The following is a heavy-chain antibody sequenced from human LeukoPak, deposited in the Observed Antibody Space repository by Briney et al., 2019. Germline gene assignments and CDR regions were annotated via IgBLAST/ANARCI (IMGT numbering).Heavy chain of an antibody. CDR3: VRTGLLKNWFDP. CDR2: IPYDENID. D-gene: IGHD1-1*01. J-gene: IGHJ5*02. CDR1: GFTFSRYG. Sequence: PGGSLGLSCVASGFTFSRYGMHWVRQAPGKGLEWVAFIPYDENIDYYADSVKGRFTVSRDDSKNTLYLQMNSLRAEDTAVYYCVRTGLLKNWFDPWGHGTQVTVSS. V-gene: IGHV3-30*02.